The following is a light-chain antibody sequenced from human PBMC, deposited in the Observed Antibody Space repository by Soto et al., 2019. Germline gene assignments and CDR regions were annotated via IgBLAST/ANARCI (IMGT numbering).Light chain of an antibody. CDR1: SSDVGNYKY. J-gene: IGLJ3*02. V-gene: IGLV2-8*01. CDR3: SSYAGSNNGV. CDR2: EVS. Sequence: QSALTQSPSASGSPGQSVTISCTGTSSDVGNYKYVSWYQQHPGKAPKLMIHEVSKRPSGVPDRFSGYKSGNTASLTVSGLQAEDEADYYCSSYAGSNNGVFGGGTKLTVL.